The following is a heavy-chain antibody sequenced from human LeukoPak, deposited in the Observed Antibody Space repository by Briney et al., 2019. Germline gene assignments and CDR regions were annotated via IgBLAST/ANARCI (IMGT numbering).Heavy chain of an antibody. Sequence: SETLSLTCTVSGGSISSSSYYWGWIRQPPGKGLEWIGSIYYSGSTYYNPSLKSRVTISVDTSKKQFSLKLTSVTAADTAVYYCARDQRSLFDVWGQGSLVTVSS. CDR2: IYYSGST. D-gene: IGHD1-26*01. CDR1: GGSISSSSYY. CDR3: ARDQRSLFDV. V-gene: IGHV4-39*07. J-gene: IGHJ4*02.